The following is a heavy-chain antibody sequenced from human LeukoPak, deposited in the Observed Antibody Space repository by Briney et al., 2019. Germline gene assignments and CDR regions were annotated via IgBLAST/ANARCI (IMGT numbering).Heavy chain of an antibody. CDR1: GGSISSGDYY. J-gene: IGHJ4*02. CDR2: IYYSGST. D-gene: IGHD4-17*01. V-gene: IGHV4-30-4*01. Sequence: SQTLFLTCTVSGGSISSGDYYWSWIRQPPGKGLEWIGYIYYSGSTYYNPSLKSRVTISVDTSKNQFSLKLSSVTAADTAVYYCARNNYGDSHFDYWGQGTLVTVSS. CDR3: ARNNYGDSHFDY.